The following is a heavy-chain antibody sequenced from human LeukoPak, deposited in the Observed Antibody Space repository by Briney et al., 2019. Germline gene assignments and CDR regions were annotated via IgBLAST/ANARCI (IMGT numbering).Heavy chain of an antibody. CDR1: GGSISSSSYY. Sequence: SETLSLTCTVSGGSISSSSYYWGWIRQPPGKGLEWIGSIYYSGSTYYNPSLKSRVTISVDTSKNQFSLKLSSVTAADTAVYYCARRNIAVAGLHFDYWGQGTLVTVSS. CDR3: ARRNIAVAGLHFDY. V-gene: IGHV4-39*01. J-gene: IGHJ4*02. CDR2: IYYSGST. D-gene: IGHD6-19*01.